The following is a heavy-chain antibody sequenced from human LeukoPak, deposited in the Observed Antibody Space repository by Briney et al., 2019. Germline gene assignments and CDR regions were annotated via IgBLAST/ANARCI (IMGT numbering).Heavy chain of an antibody. CDR2: ISDIGSI. J-gene: IGHJ4*02. D-gene: IGHD2/OR15-2a*01. CDR3: AGHHPRNTVDF. V-gene: IGHV4-59*08. CDR1: GGSISSYY. Sequence: SETLSLTCTVSGGSISSYYWSWIRQPPGKGLEWIAYISDIGSINYNPSLKSRVTITLDTSKNQFSLKLSSVTAADTAVYYCAGHHPRNTVDFWGQGTLVTVSS.